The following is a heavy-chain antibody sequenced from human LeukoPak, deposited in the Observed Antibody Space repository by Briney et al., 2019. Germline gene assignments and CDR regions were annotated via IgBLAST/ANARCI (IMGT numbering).Heavy chain of an antibody. V-gene: IGHV4-39*07. J-gene: IGHJ5*02. CDR3: ARLLVVRGVSRVGWFDP. D-gene: IGHD3-10*01. Sequence: SETLSLTCTVSGGSISSSSYYWGWIRQPPGKGLEWIGRIYTSGSTNYNPSLKSRVTMSVDTSKNQFSLKLSSVTAADTAVYYCARLLVVRGVSRVGWFDPWGQGTLVTVSS. CDR1: GGSISSSSYY. CDR2: IYTSGST.